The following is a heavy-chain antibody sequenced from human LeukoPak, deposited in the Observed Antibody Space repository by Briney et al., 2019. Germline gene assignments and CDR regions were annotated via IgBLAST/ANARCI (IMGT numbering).Heavy chain of an antibody. Sequence: SQTLSLTCTVSGGSISSSSYYGGWIRQPPGKGLEWIGSIYYSGSTYYNPSLKSRVTISVDTSKNQFSLKLSSVTAADTAVYYCARLGSGSNYYYYYMDVWGKGTTVTVSS. CDR1: GGSISSSSYY. D-gene: IGHD3-3*01. J-gene: IGHJ6*03. CDR2: IYYSGST. CDR3: ARLGSGSNYYYYYMDV. V-gene: IGHV4-39*07.